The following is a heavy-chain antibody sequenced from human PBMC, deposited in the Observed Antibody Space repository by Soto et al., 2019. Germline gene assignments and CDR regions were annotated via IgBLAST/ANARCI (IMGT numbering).Heavy chain of an antibody. CDR1: GESFSGYI. Sequence: QVQLQQSGAGLLKPSETLSLTCAVYGESFSGYIWTWIRQTPGKGLQWIGQINHSGSAYYNPSLKSRVSISVHPTNTQFSLELRSVPPADTALYYCARGLIRGRPYSGGWCYLVSWGEGLQVAVSP. CDR2: INHSGSA. J-gene: IGHJ1*01. D-gene: IGHD6-19*01. CDR3: ARGLIRGRPYSGGWCYLVS. V-gene: IGHV4-34*01.